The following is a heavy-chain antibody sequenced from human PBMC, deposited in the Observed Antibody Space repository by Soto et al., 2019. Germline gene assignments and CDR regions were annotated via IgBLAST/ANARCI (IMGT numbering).Heavy chain of an antibody. D-gene: IGHD2-15*01. V-gene: IGHV2-5*02. Sequence: QITLKESGPPLVKPTQTLTLTCTFSGFSLSTSGVGVGWIRQPPGKALEWLALIYWDDDKRYSPSLKSRLTIPKDTPNNQVVLTMTNLDPVDTATYYCAHVLGLVVAATRVYFDYWGQGTLVTVSS. J-gene: IGHJ4*02. CDR1: GFSLSTSGVG. CDR2: IYWDDDK. CDR3: AHVLGLVVAATRVYFDY.